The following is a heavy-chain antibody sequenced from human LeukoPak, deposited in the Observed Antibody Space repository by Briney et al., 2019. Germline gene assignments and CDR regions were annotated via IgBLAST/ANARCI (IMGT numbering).Heavy chain of an antibody. Sequence: SETLSLTCTVSGGSISSGGYYWSWIRQHPGKGLEWIGYIYYSGSTYYNPSLKSRVTISVDTSKNQFSLKLSSVTAADTAAYYCARVPRYYGDLGPYYFDYWGQGTLVTVSS. J-gene: IGHJ4*02. CDR2: IYYSGST. V-gene: IGHV4-31*03. CDR1: GGSISSGGYY. D-gene: IGHD4-17*01. CDR3: ARVPRYYGDLGPYYFDY.